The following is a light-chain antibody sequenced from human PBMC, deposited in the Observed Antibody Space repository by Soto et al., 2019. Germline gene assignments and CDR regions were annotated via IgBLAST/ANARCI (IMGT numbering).Light chain of an antibody. CDR1: QSLLHSNGYNY. J-gene: IGKJ1*01. CDR2: LGS. Sequence: DIVMTQSPLSLPVTPGEPASISCRSSQSLLHSNGYNYLDWYLQKPGQSPQLLIYLGSNRASGVPDRLSGSGSGTDLTLKVSRVEAEDVGVYYCMQALRTWTFGQGTKVEIK. CDR3: MQALRTWT. V-gene: IGKV2-28*01.